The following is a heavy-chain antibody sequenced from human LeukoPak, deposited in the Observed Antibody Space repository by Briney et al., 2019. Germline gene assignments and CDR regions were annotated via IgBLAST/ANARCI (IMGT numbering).Heavy chain of an antibody. J-gene: IGHJ4*02. CDR3: TSPGGGY. Sequence: PGGSLKLSCTASGFTFSGSAMHWVRQASGKGLEWVGRIRSKANSYATAYAASVKGRFTISRDDSKNTAYLQMNSLKTEAPAVYYGTSPGGGYWAQGPLVTVS. D-gene: IGHD3-16*01. CDR2: IRSKANSYAT. CDR1: GFTFSGSA. V-gene: IGHV3-73*01.